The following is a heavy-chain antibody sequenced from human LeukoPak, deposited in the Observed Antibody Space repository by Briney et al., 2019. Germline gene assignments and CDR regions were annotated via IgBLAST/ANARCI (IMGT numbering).Heavy chain of an antibody. V-gene: IGHV3-21*01. CDR3: AGIIAVAGTVVD. J-gene: IGHJ4*02. Sequence: GGSLRLSCAASGFTFSSYSMNWVRQAPGKGLEWVSSISSSSSYIYYADSVKGRFTISRDNAKNSLYLQMNSLRAEDTAVYYCAGIIAVAGTVVDWGQGTLVTVSS. D-gene: IGHD6-19*01. CDR1: GFTFSSYS. CDR2: ISSSSSYI.